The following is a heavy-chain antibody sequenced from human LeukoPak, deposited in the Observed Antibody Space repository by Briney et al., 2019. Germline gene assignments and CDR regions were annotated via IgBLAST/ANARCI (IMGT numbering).Heavy chain of an antibody. J-gene: IGHJ3*02. CDR3: ARHQWVPAFDI. CDR1: GESISGFY. D-gene: IGHD1-26*01. CDR2: IYYSGST. V-gene: IGHV4-59*08. Sequence: SETLSLTCTASGESISGFYWNWIRQPPGKGLEWLGYIYYSGSTNYNPSLKSRVTISIDTSKNQFSLKLSSVTAADTAVYYCARHQWVPAFDIWGQGTMATVSS.